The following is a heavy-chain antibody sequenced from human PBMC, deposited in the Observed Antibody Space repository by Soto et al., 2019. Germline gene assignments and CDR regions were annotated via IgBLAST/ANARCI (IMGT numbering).Heavy chain of an antibody. J-gene: IGHJ3*01. D-gene: IGHD1-20*01. V-gene: IGHV3-23*01. CDR1: VFAFSSYA. CDR2: ISGSGGST. CDR3: AKDHFNGNGGFDAFDL. Sequence: ESLRLSCASSVFAFSSYAMSWVLKAPGKGLAWVSAISGSGGSTYYANSVKSRFTISRDTSKNTLYLQMNRLRADDTAVYYCAKDHFNGNGGFDAFDLWGQGTMVTVSS.